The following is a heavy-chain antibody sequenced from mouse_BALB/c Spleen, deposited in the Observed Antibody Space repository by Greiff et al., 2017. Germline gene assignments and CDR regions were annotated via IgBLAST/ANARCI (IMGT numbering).Heavy chain of an antibody. CDR2: ISNLAYSI. CDR3: ARDPGYDDWYFDV. CDR1: GFTFSDYG. Sequence: EVQVVESGGGLVQPGGSRKLSCAASGFTFSDYGMAWVRQAPGKGPEWVAFISNLAYSIYYADTVTGRFTISRENAKNTLYLEMSSLRSEDTAMYYCARDPGYDDWYFDVWGAGTTVTVSS. D-gene: IGHD2-2*01. V-gene: IGHV5-15*02. J-gene: IGHJ1*01.